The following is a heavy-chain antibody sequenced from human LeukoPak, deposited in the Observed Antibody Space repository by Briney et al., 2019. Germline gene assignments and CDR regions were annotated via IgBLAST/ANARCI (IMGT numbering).Heavy chain of an antibody. J-gene: IGHJ4*02. CDR2: IKQDGSEK. CDR3: XRDEGXXXXSSGXXLFDY. V-gene: IGHV3-7*01. D-gene: IGHD3-22*01. Sequence: GGSLRLSCAASGFTFSSYWMSWVRQAPGKGLEWVANIKQDGSEKYYVDSVKGRFTISRDNAKNSLYLQMNSLRAEDTAGYYXXRDEGXXXXSSGXXLFDYWGQGTLVTVSS. CDR1: GFTFSSYW.